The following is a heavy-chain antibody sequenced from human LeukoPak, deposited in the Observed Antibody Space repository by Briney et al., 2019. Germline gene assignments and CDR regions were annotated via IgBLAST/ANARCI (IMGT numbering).Heavy chain of an antibody. CDR1: GFTFSSYG. Sequence: PGRSLRLSCAASGFTFSSYGMHWVRQAPGKGLEWVAVISYDGSNKYYADSVKGRFTISRDNSKNTLYLQMNSLRAEDTAVYYCAKASSGWWSYFDYWGQGTLVTVSS. J-gene: IGHJ4*02. CDR2: ISYDGSNK. V-gene: IGHV3-30*18. D-gene: IGHD6-19*01. CDR3: AKASSGWWSYFDY.